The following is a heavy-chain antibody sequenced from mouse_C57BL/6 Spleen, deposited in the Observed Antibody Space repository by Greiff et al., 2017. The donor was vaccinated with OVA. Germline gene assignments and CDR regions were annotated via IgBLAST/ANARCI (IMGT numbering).Heavy chain of an antibody. D-gene: IGHD1-1*01. CDR1: GYTFTSSG. Sequence: QVQLQQSGAELARPGASVKLSCKASGYTFTSSGISWVKQRTGQGLEWIGEIYPRSGNTYYNEKFKGKATLTADKSSRPAYMELRRLTSEDSAVYLCARSDYGSSYEGYFDYWGQGTTLTVSS. CDR2: IYPRSGNT. J-gene: IGHJ2*01. V-gene: IGHV1-81*01. CDR3: ARSDYGSSYEGYFDY.